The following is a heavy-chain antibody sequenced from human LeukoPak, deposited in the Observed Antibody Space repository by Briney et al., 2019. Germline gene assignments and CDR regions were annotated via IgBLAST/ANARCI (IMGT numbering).Heavy chain of an antibody. CDR2: MNYDGST. V-gene: IGHV4-39*01. J-gene: IGHJ4*02. CDR1: GGSIYSTTFY. CDR3: ARRSDSGSDDGEDYFDY. D-gene: IGHD1-26*01. Sequence: KPSETLSLACTVSGGSIYSTTFYWGWIRQPPGKGLEWIGSMNYDGSTYHNPSLKSRVTISVDTSNNQFSLKLTSVTAADTAVYFCARRSDSGSDDGEDYFDYWGQGTLVTVSS.